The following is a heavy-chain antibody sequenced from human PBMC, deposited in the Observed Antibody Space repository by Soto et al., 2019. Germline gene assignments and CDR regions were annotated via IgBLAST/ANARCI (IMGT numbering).Heavy chain of an antibody. J-gene: IGHJ4*02. CDR1: GYTFTSYG. CDR3: ASHSSSRYCSGGSCYSLYY. Sequence: ASVKVSCKASGYTFTSYGISWVRQAPGQGLEWMGWISAYNGNTNYAQKLQGRVTMTTDTSTSTAYMELRSLRSDDTAVYYCASHSSSRYCSGGSCYSLYYWGQGTLVTVSS. V-gene: IGHV1-18*01. D-gene: IGHD2-15*01. CDR2: ISAYNGNT.